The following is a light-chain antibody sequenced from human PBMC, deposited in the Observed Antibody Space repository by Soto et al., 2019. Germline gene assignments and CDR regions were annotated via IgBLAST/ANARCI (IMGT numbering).Light chain of an antibody. CDR2: KVS. CDR3: MQGTHWPFT. V-gene: IGKV2-30*02. Sequence: DVVMTQSPLSLPVTLGQPASISCRSSQSLVHSDGNTYLNWFQQRPGQSPRRLIYKVSTRDSGVPDRFSGSGSGTDFTVRSSSVDAEDVGVYYCMQGTHWPFTFGQGTKLEMK. J-gene: IGKJ2*01. CDR1: QSLVHSDGNTY.